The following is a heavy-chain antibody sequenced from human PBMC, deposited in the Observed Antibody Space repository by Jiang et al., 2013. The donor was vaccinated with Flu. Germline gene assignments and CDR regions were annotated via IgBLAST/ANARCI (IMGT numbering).Heavy chain of an antibody. CDR1: GFTFSNYG. CDR3: ARGVLSYYYGSGSPYYFDY. CDR2: IYSGGST. Sequence: QLVESGGGLEQPGGSLRLSCAASGFTFSNYGMSWVRQAPGKGLEWVSVIYSGGSTYYADSVKGRFTISRDNSKNTLYLQMNSLRAEDTAVYYCARGVLSYYYGSGSPYYFDYWGQGTLVTVSS. D-gene: IGHD3-10*01. J-gene: IGHJ4*02. V-gene: IGHV3-66*01.